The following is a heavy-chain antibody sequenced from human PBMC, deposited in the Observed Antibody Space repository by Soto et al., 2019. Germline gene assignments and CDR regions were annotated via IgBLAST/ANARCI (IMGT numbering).Heavy chain of an antibody. CDR3: ARDGGDIVLMVYVNWFDP. J-gene: IGHJ5*02. V-gene: IGHV1-2*02. Sequence: QVQLVQSGAEVKKPGASVKVSCKASGYTFTGYYMHWVRQAPGQGLEWMGWINPNSGGTNYAQKFQGRVTMTRDTSISTAYMELSRLRSDDTAVYYCARDGGDIVLMVYVNWFDPWGQGTLVTVSS. CDR1: GYTFTGYY. CDR2: INPNSGGT. D-gene: IGHD2-8*01.